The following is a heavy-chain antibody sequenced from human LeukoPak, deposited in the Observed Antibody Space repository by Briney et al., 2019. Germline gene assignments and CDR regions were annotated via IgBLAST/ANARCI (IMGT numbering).Heavy chain of an antibody. J-gene: IGHJ4*02. CDR2: IWYDGSNK. CDR1: GFTFSSYG. D-gene: IGHD3-9*01. V-gene: IGHV3-33*01. Sequence: PGGSLRLSCAASGFTFSSYGMHWVRQAPGKGLEWVAVIWYDGSNKYYADSAKGRFTISRDNSKNTLYLQMNSLRAEDTAVYYCARDSLRYFDWPYDYWGQGTLVTVSS. CDR3: ARDSLRYFDWPYDY.